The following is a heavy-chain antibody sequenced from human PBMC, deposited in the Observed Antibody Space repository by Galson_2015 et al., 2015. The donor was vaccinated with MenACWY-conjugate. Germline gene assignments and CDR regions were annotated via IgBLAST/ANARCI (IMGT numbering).Heavy chain of an antibody. V-gene: IGHV4-59*08. CDR3: ARLKPRGYETGDYYGMDV. CDR1: GGSISSYY. D-gene: IGHD5-12*01. CDR2: IYYSGST. J-gene: IGHJ6*02. Sequence: SETLSLTCTVSGGSISSYYWSWIRQPPGKGLEWIGYIYYSGSTNYNPSLKSRVTISVDTSKNQFSLKLSSVTAADTAVYYCARLKPRGYETGDYYGMDVWGQGTTVTVSS.